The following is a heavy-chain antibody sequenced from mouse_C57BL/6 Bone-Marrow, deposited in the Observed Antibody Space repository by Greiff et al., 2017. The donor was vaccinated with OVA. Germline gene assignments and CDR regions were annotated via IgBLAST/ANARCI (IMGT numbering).Heavy chain of an antibody. CDR2: INPNNGGT. V-gene: IGHV1-22*01. D-gene: IGHD1-1*01. CDR1: GYTFTDYN. Sequence: EVQLQQSGPELVKPGASVKMSCKASGYTFTDYNMHWVKQSHGKSLEWIGYINPNNGGTSYNQKFKGKATLTVNKSSSTAYMELRSLTSKDSAVYYCARITTVVRYFDVWGTGTTVTVSS. J-gene: IGHJ1*03. CDR3: ARITTVVRYFDV.